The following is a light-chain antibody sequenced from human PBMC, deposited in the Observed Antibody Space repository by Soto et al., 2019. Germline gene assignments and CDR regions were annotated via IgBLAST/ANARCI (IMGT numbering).Light chain of an antibody. V-gene: IGKV3-20*01. J-gene: IGKJ4*01. CDR2: DAS. CDR3: QQFSSYPLT. CDR1: PSVSNS. Sequence: ESVLTQSPATLSVSPGERATLSCRASPSVSNSLAWYQHKPGQAPRLLIYDASSRATGIPDRFSGGGSGTDLTLTISRLEPEDFAVYYCQQFSSYPLTFGGGTKVDIK.